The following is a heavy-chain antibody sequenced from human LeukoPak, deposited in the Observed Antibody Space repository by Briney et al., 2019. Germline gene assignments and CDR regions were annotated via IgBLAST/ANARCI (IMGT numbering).Heavy chain of an antibody. CDR3: ARTEMTTTDAFDI. CDR1: GFTISSYA. V-gene: IGHV3-64*01. D-gene: IGHD5-24*01. Sequence: GGSLRLSCAASGFTISSYAMHWVRQAPGKGLEYVSAISSNGGTTYYANSVEGRFTVSRDNSKNTLYLQMGSLRAEDMAVYYCARTEMTTTDAFDIWGQGTMVTVSS. CDR2: ISSNGGTT. J-gene: IGHJ3*02.